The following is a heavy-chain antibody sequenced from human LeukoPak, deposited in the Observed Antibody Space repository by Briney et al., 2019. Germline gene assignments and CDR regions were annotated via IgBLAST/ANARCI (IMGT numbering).Heavy chain of an antibody. J-gene: IGHJ6*03. V-gene: IGHV1-2*02. CDR3: ARDLVVVPAAMAQNYYHYMDV. Sequence: ASVKVSCKASGYTFTGYYMHWVRQAPGQGLEWMGWINPNSGGTNYAQKFQGRVTMTRDTSISTAYMELSRLRSDDTAVYYCARDLVVVPAAMAQNYYHYMDVWGKGATVTVSS. CDR2: INPNSGGT. D-gene: IGHD2-2*01. CDR1: GYTFTGYY.